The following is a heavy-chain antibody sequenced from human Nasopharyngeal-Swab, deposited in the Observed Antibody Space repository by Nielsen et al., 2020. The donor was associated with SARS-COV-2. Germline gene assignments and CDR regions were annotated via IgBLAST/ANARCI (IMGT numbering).Heavy chain of an antibody. J-gene: IGHJ4*02. CDR1: GYTFISYG. Sequence: ASVKVSCKASGYTFISYGISWVRPAPGQGLEWMGWISGYNGDTSYAQNLQGRVTMTTDTSTSTAYMELRSLRSDDTAVYYCARDDGALTGHKTGIDYWGQGTLVTVSS. V-gene: IGHV1-18*01. CDR2: ISGYNGDT. CDR3: ARDDGALTGHKTGIDY. D-gene: IGHD1-14*01.